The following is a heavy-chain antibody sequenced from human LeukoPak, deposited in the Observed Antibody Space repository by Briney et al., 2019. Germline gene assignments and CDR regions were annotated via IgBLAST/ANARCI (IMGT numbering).Heavy chain of an antibody. Sequence: PGGSLRLSCAASGFTFSSHGMHWVRQAPGKGLEWVAVTSYDGSTKYYADSAKGRFNISRDNSKNTLYLQMNSLGVDDTAVYYCAKDATLFGDQYFDYWGQGTLVIVSS. CDR1: GFTFSSHG. V-gene: IGHV3-30*18. CDR2: TSYDGSTK. D-gene: IGHD3-10*01. J-gene: IGHJ4*02. CDR3: AKDATLFGDQYFDY.